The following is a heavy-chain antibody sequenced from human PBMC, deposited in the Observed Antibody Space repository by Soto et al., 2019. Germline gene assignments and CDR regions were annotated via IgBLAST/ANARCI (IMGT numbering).Heavy chain of an antibody. D-gene: IGHD6-19*01. CDR1: GGTLSTNA. CDR3: ARGGFVAGLYNAMDA. Sequence: QVQLVQSGAEVQKAGSSVKVSCKASGGTLSTNAISWVRQAPGQGLEWMGEIIPMFGSPKYAQKFLGRVTITADNPTSTIYMEMISLTSADTAVYYCARGGFVAGLYNAMDAWGKGTTVAVSS. CDR2: IIPMFGSP. V-gene: IGHV1-69*06. J-gene: IGHJ6*04.